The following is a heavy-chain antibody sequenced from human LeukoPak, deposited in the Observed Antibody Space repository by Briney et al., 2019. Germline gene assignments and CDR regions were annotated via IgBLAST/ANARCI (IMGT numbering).Heavy chain of an antibody. Sequence: GGTLRLSCAATGFTLSGHSMNWVRQAPGKGLDWVSSISPTSAYIYYQDSVKGRFTISRDDAKNSLYLEMDSLRAEDTAVYYCARTIYYYESTSYFSDAFDVWGQGTMVTVSS. CDR2: ISPTSAYI. V-gene: IGHV3-21*01. J-gene: IGHJ3*01. CDR3: ARTIYYYESTSYFSDAFDV. CDR1: GFTLSGHS. D-gene: IGHD3-22*01.